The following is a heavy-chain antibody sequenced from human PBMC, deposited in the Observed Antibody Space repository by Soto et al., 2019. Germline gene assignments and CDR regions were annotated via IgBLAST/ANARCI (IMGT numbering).Heavy chain of an antibody. Sequence: AASVKVSCKASGGTFSSYAISWVRQAPGQGLEWMGGIIPIFGTANYAQKFQGRVTITADESTSTAYMELSSLRSEDTAVYYCAAALVGGSDYWGQGTLVTVSS. V-gene: IGHV1-69*13. D-gene: IGHD6-25*01. J-gene: IGHJ4*02. CDR2: IIPIFGTA. CDR1: GGTFSSYA. CDR3: AAALVGGSDY.